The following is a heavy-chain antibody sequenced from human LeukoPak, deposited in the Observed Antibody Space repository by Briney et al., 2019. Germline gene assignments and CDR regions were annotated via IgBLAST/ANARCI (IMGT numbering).Heavy chain of an antibody. D-gene: IGHD3-10*01. J-gene: IGHJ4*02. Sequence: GGSLRLSCAASGFTFSSYGMHWVRQAPGKGLEWVAFIRYDGSNKYYADSVKGRFTISRDNSKNALYLQMNSLRAEDTAVYYCAKDGRWYYGSGSYYPTGYYYFDYWGQGTLVTVSS. CDR1: GFTFSSYG. CDR2: IRYDGSNK. CDR3: AKDGRWYYGSGSYYPTGYYYFDY. V-gene: IGHV3-30*02.